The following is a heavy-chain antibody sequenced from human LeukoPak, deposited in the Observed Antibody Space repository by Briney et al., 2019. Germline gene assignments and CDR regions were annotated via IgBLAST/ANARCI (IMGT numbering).Heavy chain of an antibody. Sequence: PSQTLSLTCTVSGGSISSGSYYWSWIRQPAGKGLEWIGRIYTSGSTNYNPSLKSRVTISVDTSKNQFSLKLSSATTADTAVYYCARSSTINYDFWSGPYRSNWFDPWGQGTLVTVSS. CDR2: IYTSGST. CDR3: ARSSTINYDFWSGPYRSNWFDP. V-gene: IGHV4-61*02. D-gene: IGHD3-3*01. CDR1: GGSISSGSYY. J-gene: IGHJ5*02.